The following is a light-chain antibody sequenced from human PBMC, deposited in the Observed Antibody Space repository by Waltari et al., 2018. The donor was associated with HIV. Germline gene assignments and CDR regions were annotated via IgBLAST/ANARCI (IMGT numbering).Light chain of an antibody. J-gene: IGKJ5*01. V-gene: IGKV3-15*01. CDR3: QQYNSWPIT. CDR2: DAS. Sequence: EKVLTQSPDTLSVSPGARATLSCRASQSVSSNLAWYQQKPGQAPRLLIYDASTRATGIPGRFSGSGSGTEFTLTISSLQSEDFAVYYCQQYNSWPITFGQGTRLEIK. CDR1: QSVSSN.